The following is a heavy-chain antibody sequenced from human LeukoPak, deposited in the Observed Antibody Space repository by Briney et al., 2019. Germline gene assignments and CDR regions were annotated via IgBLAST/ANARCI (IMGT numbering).Heavy chain of an antibody. V-gene: IGHV3-53*01. J-gene: IGHJ4*02. Sequence: GGSLRLSCAASGFTVSSNYMSWVRQAPGKGLEWVSVIYSGGSTYYADFVKGRFTISRDKYKNTLYLQMNSLRVEDTAVYYCARDRRGDSSGYYHFDYWGQGTLVTVSS. CDR2: IYSGGST. D-gene: IGHD3-22*01. CDR3: ARDRRGDSSGYYHFDY. CDR1: GFTVSSNY.